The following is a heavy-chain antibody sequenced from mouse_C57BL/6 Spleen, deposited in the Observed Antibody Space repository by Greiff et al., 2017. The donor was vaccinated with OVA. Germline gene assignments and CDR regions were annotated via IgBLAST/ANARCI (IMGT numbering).Heavy chain of an antibody. CDR1: GYTFTSYW. V-gene: IGHV1-64*01. CDR2: IHPNSGST. J-gene: IGHJ2*01. Sequence: VQLQQPGAELVKPGASVKLSCKASGYTFTSYWMHWVKQRPGQGLEWIGMIHPNSGSTNYNEKFKSKATLTVDKSSSTAYMQLSSLTSEDSAVYYCARTTAQAYSLDYWGQGTTLTVSS. D-gene: IGHD3-2*02. CDR3: ARTTAQAYSLDY.